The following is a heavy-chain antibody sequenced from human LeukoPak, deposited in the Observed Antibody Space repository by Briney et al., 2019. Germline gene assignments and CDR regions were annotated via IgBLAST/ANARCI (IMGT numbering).Heavy chain of an antibody. Sequence: GGSLRLSCAASGFTFSSYWMSWVRQAPGKGLEWVANIKQDGSEKYYVDSVKGRFTISGDNAKNSLYLQMNSLRAEDTAVYYCSRAPKYCSGGSCSLNRFDYWGQGTLVTVSS. D-gene: IGHD2-15*01. CDR3: SRAPKYCSGGSCSLNRFDY. V-gene: IGHV3-7*01. CDR2: IKQDGSEK. CDR1: GFTFSSYW. J-gene: IGHJ4*02.